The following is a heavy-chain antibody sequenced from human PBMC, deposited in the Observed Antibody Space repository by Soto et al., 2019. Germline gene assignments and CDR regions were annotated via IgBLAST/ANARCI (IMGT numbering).Heavy chain of an antibody. CDR1: GGSISSGGYY. CDR3: ALRLGDPGRLYFDY. CDR2: IYYSGST. J-gene: IGHJ4*02. Sequence: SETLSLTCTVSGGSISSGGYYWSWIRQHPGKGLEWIGYIYYSGSTYYNPSLKSRVTISVDMSKNQFSLKLSSVTAADTAVYYCALRLGDPGRLYFDYWGQGTLVTVSS. D-gene: IGHD3-16*01. V-gene: IGHV4-31*03.